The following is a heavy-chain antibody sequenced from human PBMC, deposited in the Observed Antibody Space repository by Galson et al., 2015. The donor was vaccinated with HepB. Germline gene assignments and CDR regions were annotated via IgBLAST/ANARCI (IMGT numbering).Heavy chain of an antibody. V-gene: IGHV3-49*03. D-gene: IGHD4-17*01. CDR1: GFTFGDYA. CDR3: TRGPLYGDYDLNWFDP. Sequence: SLRLSCAASGFTFGDYAMSWFRQAPGKGLEWVGFIRSKAYGGTTEYAAPVKGRFTISRDDSKSIAYLQMNSLKTEDTAVYYCTRGPLYGDYDLNWFDPWGQGTLVTVSS. CDR2: IRSKAYGGTT. J-gene: IGHJ5*02.